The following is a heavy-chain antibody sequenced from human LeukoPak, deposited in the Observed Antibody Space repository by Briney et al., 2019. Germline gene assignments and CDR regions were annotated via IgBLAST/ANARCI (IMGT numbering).Heavy chain of an antibody. CDR2: IYPGDSDT. J-gene: IGHJ4*02. D-gene: IGHD6-13*01. CDR3: ARPGSRYDALDY. Sequence: RQMPGKGLEWMGIIYPGDSDTRYSPSFQGQVTISADKSISTAYLQWSSLKASDTAMYYCARPGSRYDALDYWGQGTLVTVSS. V-gene: IGHV5-51*01.